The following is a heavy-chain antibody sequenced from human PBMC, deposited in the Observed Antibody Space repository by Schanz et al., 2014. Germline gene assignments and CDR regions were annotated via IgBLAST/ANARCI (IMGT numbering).Heavy chain of an antibody. Sequence: EVHLVESGGGLVQPGGSLRLSCAASGFGFSSYSMNWVRQAPGKGLEWVSYISSSSSTRYYADSVKGRFTISRDNAKNSLFLQMNSLRAEDTAVYYCLAPDYGMDVWGQGTTVTVSS. J-gene: IGHJ6*02. CDR2: ISSSSSTR. CDR1: GFGFSSYS. V-gene: IGHV3-48*04. CDR3: LAPDYGMDV.